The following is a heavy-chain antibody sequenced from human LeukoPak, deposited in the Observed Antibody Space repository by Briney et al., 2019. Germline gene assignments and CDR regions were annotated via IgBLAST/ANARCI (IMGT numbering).Heavy chain of an antibody. Sequence: SETLSLTGTVPGGSPSSSSYYWGWIRQPPGKGLEWIGSIYYSGSTSYNPSLKSRVTISVVTSKNQFSLKLSSVTAADTAVYYCARRVVDVIAIDYWGQGTLVTVSS. D-gene: IGHD2-21*01. CDR3: ARRVVDVIAIDY. V-gene: IGHV4-39*01. CDR2: IYYSGST. J-gene: IGHJ4*02. CDR1: GGSPSSSSYY.